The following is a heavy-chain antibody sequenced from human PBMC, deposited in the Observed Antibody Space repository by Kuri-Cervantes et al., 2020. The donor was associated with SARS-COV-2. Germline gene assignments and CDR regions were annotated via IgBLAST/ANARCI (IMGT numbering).Heavy chain of an antibody. CDR1: GGSISTYY. Sequence: SETLSLTCTVSGGSISTYYWIWIRQPPGKGLEWIGEINHSGSTNYNPSLKSRVTVSLDTSKNQFSLKLSSVTAADTAVYYCARGSHYGSGSSNEDFGYWGQGTLVTVSS. CDR3: ARGSHYGSGSSNEDFGY. V-gene: IGHV4-34*01. J-gene: IGHJ4*02. CDR2: INHSGST. D-gene: IGHD3-10*01.